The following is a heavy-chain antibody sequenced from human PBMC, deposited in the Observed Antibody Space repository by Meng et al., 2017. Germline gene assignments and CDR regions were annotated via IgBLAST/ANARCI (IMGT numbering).Heavy chain of an antibody. CDR2: IKEDGSQI. CDR3: TSSHSGAKNFDY. D-gene: IGHD2-15*01. Sequence: GGSLRLSCAASGFTFSSYSMNWVRQAPGKGLEWVANIKEDGSQIYYVDSVKGRFTISRDNSRNSLFLQMNSLRAEDTAVYYCTSSHSGAKNFDYWGQGTLVTVSS. CDR1: GFTFSSYS. J-gene: IGHJ4*02. V-gene: IGHV3-7*01.